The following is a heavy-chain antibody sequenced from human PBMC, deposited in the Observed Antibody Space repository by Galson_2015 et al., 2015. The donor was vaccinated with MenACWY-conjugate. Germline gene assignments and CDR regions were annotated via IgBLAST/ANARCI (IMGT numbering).Heavy chain of an antibody. CDR3: ARDLGGGGKGGIDY. Sequence: SLRLSCAASGFTFSSYAMHWVRQAPGKGLEWVAVISYDGSNKYYADSVKGRFTISRDNSKNTLYLQMNSLRAEDTAVYYCARDLGGGGKGGIDYWGQGTLVTVSS. CDR1: GFTFSSYA. CDR2: ISYDGSNK. D-gene: IGHD3-16*01. V-gene: IGHV3-30*04. J-gene: IGHJ4*02.